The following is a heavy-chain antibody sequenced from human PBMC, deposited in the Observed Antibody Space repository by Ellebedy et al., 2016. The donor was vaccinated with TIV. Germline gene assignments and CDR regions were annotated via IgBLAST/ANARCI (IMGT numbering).Heavy chain of an antibody. CDR1: RCTFSSDF. V-gene: IGHV1-69*02. CDR3: ARQIGYTFGMTPYEN. D-gene: IGHD5-18*01. Sequence: AASVTVSCKASRCTFSSDFINWVRQAPGQGLEWMGRIIPKVALANYAQKFQVRVTISADKATSTVYMEVSSLTSEDTAVYYCARQIGYTFGMTPYENWGQGTLVTVAS. CDR2: IIPKVALA. J-gene: IGHJ4*02.